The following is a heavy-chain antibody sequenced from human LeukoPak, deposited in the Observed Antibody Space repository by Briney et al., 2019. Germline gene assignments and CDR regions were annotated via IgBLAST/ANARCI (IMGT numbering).Heavy chain of an antibody. Sequence: GGSLRLSCAASGFTFSSYAMSWVRQAPGKGLEWVSAISGSGYSTYYADSVKGRFTISRDNFKDTLYLQMNSLRAEDTAVYYCAKDGGAVAGTSPESYFDYWGQGTLVTVSS. D-gene: IGHD6-19*01. CDR1: GFTFSSYA. J-gene: IGHJ4*02. CDR3: AKDGGAVAGTSPESYFDY. CDR2: ISGSGYST. V-gene: IGHV3-23*01.